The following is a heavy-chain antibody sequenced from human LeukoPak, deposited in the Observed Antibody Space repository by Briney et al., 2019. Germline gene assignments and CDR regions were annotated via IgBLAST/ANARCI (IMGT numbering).Heavy chain of an antibody. CDR3: AKDPYGTRYFDY. CDR2: LSGSGGDA. J-gene: IGHJ4*02. V-gene: IGHV3-23*01. CDR1: GFTFSSYA. Sequence: TGGSLRLSCAASGFTFSSYAMSWVRQAPGKGLEWVSSLSGSGGDAYYADSVKGRFTISRDNSKNTVYLQMNSLKAEDTAVYYCAKDPYGTRYFDYWGQGTLVTVSS. D-gene: IGHD2-2*01.